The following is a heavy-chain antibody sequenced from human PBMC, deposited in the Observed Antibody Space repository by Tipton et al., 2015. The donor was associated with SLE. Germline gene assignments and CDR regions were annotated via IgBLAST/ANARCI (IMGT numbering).Heavy chain of an antibody. V-gene: IGHV6-1*01. CDR3: ARDWSSSRYFDY. Sequence: GLVKPSQTLSLTCAISGDSVSTNSAAWTWIRQSPSRGLEWLGRTYYRSKWYSDYAVSVKSRITINPDTSKNQFSLKLSSVTAADTAVYYCARDWSSSRYFDYWGQGTLVTVSS. CDR1: GDSVSTNSAA. J-gene: IGHJ4*02. D-gene: IGHD6-6*01. CDR2: TYYRSKWYS.